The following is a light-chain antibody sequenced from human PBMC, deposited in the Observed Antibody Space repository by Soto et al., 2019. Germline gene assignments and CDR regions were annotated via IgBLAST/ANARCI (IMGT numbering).Light chain of an antibody. CDR2: GAS. Sequence: EIVLSQSPGSLSLSPRERATLSCRASQSVSSNHLAWYQQKPGQPPRLLIYGASRRASGIPDRFSGSGSGTDFTLTISRLEPEDFAVYYCQQYGSSPRTFGQGTKVDIK. CDR3: QQYGSSPRT. J-gene: IGKJ1*01. V-gene: IGKV3-20*01. CDR1: QSVSSNH.